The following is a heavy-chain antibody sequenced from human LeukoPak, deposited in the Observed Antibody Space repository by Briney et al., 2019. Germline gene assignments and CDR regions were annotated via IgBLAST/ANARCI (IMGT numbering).Heavy chain of an antibody. CDR3: ARRYSSSSIDY. Sequence: GASLQISCKGSGYSFTNYWIGWGRPLPGKGLEWMGIIYPGDSDTRYSPSFQGQVIISADKSISTTYLQWSSLKASDTAMYYCARRYSSSSIDYWGRGTLVTVSS. D-gene: IGHD6-6*01. CDR2: IYPGDSDT. J-gene: IGHJ4*02. V-gene: IGHV5-51*01. CDR1: GYSFTNYW.